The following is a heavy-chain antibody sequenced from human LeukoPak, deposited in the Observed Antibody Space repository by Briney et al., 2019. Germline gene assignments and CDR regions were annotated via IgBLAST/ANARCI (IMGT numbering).Heavy chain of an antibody. CDR2: ISGSGEST. CDR1: GFTFSDYT. D-gene: IGHD2-15*01. Sequence: GGSLSFSCSASGFTFSDYTLTRLPPAPGHGLEWSSVISGSGESTNYADSVKGRFTISRDNSKNTLYLQMNSLRPEDTAVYYCAREFVVVVAATIYWGQGTLVTVSS. CDR3: AREFVVVVAATIY. J-gene: IGHJ4*02. V-gene: IGHV3-23*01.